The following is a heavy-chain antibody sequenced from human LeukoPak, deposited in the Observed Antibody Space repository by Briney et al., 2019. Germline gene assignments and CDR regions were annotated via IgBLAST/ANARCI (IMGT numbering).Heavy chain of an antibody. Sequence: GSLRLSCAASGFTFSKVWMSWIRQPPGKGLEWIGYIYYSGSTNYNPSLKSRVTISVDTSKNQFSLKLSSVTAADTAVYYCARTSLCSGGSCYFAGWDYWGQGTLVTVSS. J-gene: IGHJ4*02. V-gene: IGHV4-59*01. D-gene: IGHD2-15*01. CDR1: GFTFSKVW. CDR2: IYYSGST. CDR3: ARTSLCSGGSCYFAGWDY.